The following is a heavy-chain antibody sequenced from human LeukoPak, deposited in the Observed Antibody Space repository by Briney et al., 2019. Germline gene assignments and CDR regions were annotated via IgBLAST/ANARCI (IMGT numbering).Heavy chain of an antibody. CDR1: GGSVSSSTYS. CDR2: IYKSGNT. D-gene: IGHD3-3*01. V-gene: IGHV4-39*02. Sequence: SETLSLTCNLSGGSVSSSTYSWVWIRQPPGKGLEWIGRIYKSGNTYYNPSLKSRVTISVDTSKNHFSLKLSSVTAADTAVSYCAAGSTIFGVLIMGSWFDPWGQGTLVTVSS. J-gene: IGHJ5*02. CDR3: AAGSTIFGVLIMGSWFDP.